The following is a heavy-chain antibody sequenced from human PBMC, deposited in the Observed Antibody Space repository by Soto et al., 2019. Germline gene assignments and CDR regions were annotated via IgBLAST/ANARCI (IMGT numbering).Heavy chain of an antibody. CDR3: ARDTGDPQKGDYYYGMDV. CDR2: ISYDGSNK. J-gene: IGHJ6*02. D-gene: IGHD7-27*01. Sequence: GGSLRLSCAASGFTFSSYGMHWVRQAPGKGLEWVAVISYDGSNKYYADSVKGRFTISRDNAKNSLYLQMNSLRAEDTAVYYCARDTGDPQKGDYYYGMDVWGQGTTVTVSS. CDR1: GFTFSSYG. V-gene: IGHV3-30*03.